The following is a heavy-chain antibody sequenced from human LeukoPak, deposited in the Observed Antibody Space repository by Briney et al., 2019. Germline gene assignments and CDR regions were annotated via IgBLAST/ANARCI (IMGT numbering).Heavy chain of an antibody. J-gene: IGHJ4*02. CDR3: ARDNGNWFFDY. CDR2: INPTGGST. D-gene: IGHD1-1*01. Sequence: ASVKVSCKASGYTFTTYYMHWVRQAPGQGLEWMGIINPTGGSTSYAQKFQGRVTMTRDTSTSTVYMELSSLISEDTAVYYCARDNGNWFFDYWGRGTLVTVSS. CDR1: GYTFTTYY. V-gene: IGHV1-46*01.